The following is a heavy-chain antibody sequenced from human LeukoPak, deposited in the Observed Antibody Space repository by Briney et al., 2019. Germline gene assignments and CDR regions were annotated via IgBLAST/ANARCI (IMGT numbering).Heavy chain of an antibody. D-gene: IGHD3-10*01. J-gene: IGHJ4*02. CDR1: GFTLSSYW. Sequence: GGSLRLSCAASGFTLSSYWMSWVRQAPGKGLVWVANIKQDGSEKYYVDSVKGRFTISRDNAKNSLYLQMNSLRAGDTAVYYCARDLYYGSGSYVYYWGQGTLVTVSS. CDR3: ARDLYYGSGSYVYY. CDR2: IKQDGSEK. V-gene: IGHV3-7*01.